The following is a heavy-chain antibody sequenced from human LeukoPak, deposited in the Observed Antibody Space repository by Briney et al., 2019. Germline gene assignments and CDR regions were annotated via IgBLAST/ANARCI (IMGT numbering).Heavy chain of an antibody. D-gene: IGHD3-22*01. CDR2: ISSSSSTI. CDR1: GFTFSSYW. Sequence: GGSLRLSCAASGFTFSSYWMHWVRQAPGKGLEWISYISSSSSTIYYTDSVKGRFTISRDNAKNSLYLQMNSLRDEDTALYYCARTYYYDSSGYREDWFDPWGQGTLVTVSS. CDR3: ARTYYYDSSGYREDWFDP. V-gene: IGHV3-48*02. J-gene: IGHJ5*02.